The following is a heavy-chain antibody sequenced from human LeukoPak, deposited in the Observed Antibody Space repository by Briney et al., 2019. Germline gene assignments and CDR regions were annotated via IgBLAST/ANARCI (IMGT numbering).Heavy chain of an antibody. CDR3: ARVRVAGFSEFDY. D-gene: IGHD6-19*01. CDR1: GFTFSDYY. V-gene: IGHV3-11*04. CDR2: ISNGGSSL. J-gene: IGHJ4*02. Sequence: GGSLRLSCAASGFTFSDYYMSWIRQAPGKGLEWVSYISNGGSSLYYADSVKGRFTISRDNAKNSLFLQVNSLRAEDTALYYCARVRVAGFSEFDYWGQGTLVTVSS.